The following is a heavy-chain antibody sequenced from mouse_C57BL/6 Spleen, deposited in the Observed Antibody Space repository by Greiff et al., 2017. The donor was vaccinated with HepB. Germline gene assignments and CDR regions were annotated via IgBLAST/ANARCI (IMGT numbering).Heavy chain of an antibody. Sequence: EVQGVESGGGLVQPGGSLSLSCAASGFTFTDYYMSWVRQPPGKALEWLGFIRNKANGYTTEYSASVKGRFTISRDNSQSILYLQMNALRAEDSATYYCARSPSYYGSPYYAMDYWGQGTSVTVSS. J-gene: IGHJ4*01. V-gene: IGHV7-3*01. CDR3: ARSPSYYGSPYYAMDY. CDR2: IRNKANGYTT. D-gene: IGHD1-1*01. CDR1: GFTFTDYY.